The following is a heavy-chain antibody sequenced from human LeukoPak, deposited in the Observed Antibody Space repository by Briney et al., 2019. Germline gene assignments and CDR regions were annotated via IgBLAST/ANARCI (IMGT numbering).Heavy chain of an antibody. CDR2: IYHSVST. V-gene: IGHV4-59*01. CDR1: GGSISNYY. D-gene: IGHD3-22*01. J-gene: IGHJ4*02. Sequence: SETLSLTCTVSGGSISNYYWSWIRQPPGKGLEWIGYIYHSVSTNYNPSLKSRVTISVDTSKNQFSLKLSSVTAADTAVYYCARLTKYHYDSSGFFDYWGQGTLVTVSS. CDR3: ARLTKYHYDSSGFFDY.